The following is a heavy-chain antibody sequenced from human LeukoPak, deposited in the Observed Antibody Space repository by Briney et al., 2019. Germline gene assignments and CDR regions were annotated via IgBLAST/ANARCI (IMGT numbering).Heavy chain of an antibody. Sequence: GGSLRLSCAASGFTFDDYAMHWVRQAPGEGLEWVSGISWNSGSIGYADSVKGRFTISRDNAKNSLYLQMNSLRAEDTALYYCAKGPYYDILTGYFDYWGQGTLVTVSS. CDR3: AKGPYYDILTGYFDY. CDR2: ISWNSGSI. J-gene: IGHJ4*02. V-gene: IGHV3-9*01. CDR1: GFTFDDYA. D-gene: IGHD3-9*01.